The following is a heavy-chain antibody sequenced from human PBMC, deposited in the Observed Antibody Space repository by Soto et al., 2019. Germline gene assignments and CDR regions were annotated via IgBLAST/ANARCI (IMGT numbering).Heavy chain of an antibody. CDR1: AGSIGIGGYY. CDR3: ARDQDVSVILYYYGMDV. CDR2: IYYSGST. Sequence: SETLPLTCTVSAGSIGIGGYYWTWIRQHPGKCLEWIGYIYYSGSTYYNPSLKSRVTISVDTSKNQFSLKLSSVTAEDTAVYYCARDQDVSVILYYYGMDVWGQGTTVTVSS. V-gene: IGHV4-31*03. D-gene: IGHD3-16*01. J-gene: IGHJ6*02.